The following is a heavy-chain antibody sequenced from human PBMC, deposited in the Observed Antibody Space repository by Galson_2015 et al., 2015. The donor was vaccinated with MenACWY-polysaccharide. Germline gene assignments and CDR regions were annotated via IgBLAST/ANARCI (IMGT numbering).Heavy chain of an antibody. D-gene: IGHD3-10*01. V-gene: IGHV3-7*03. CDR3: ASQTWTGYFDY. CDR1: GFTFSNYW. Sequence: SLRLSCAASGFTFSNYWMSWVRQAPGKGLEWVGNIKQDGSEKYYVDSVKGRFTISRDNAKNSLYLQMNSLRTEDTAMYYCASQTWTGYFDYWGQGILVTVSS. CDR2: IKQDGSEK. J-gene: IGHJ4*02.